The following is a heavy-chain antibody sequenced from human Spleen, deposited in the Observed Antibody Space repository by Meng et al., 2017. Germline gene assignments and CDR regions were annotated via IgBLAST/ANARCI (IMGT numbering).Heavy chain of an antibody. J-gene: IGHJ6*02. D-gene: IGHD2-21*02. V-gene: IGHV4-31*03. Sequence: SETLSLTCTVSGDSINSGGFYWTWIRQRPGKGLEWLGYISYSGTTLYNPSLQSRVTISLDTSKNHFSLNLSSVTAADSALYYCAGGAVVTLIFYHAMDVWGQGTPVTVSS. CDR2: ISYSGTT. CDR3: AGGAVVTLIFYHAMDV. CDR1: GDSINSGGFY.